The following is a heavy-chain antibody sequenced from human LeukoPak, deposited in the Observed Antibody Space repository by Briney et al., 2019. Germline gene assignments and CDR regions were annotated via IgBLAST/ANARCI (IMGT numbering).Heavy chain of an antibody. CDR3: ARGEGDSSSWPLNY. J-gene: IGHJ4*02. Sequence: ASVKVSCKASGYTFTSYGISWVRQAPGQGPEWMGWINPNSGGTKYAQQFQGRVTMTRDTSISTAYMELTRLTSDDTAVYYCARGEGDSSSWPLNYWGQGTLVPVSS. V-gene: IGHV1-2*02. D-gene: IGHD6-13*01. CDR2: INPNSGGT. CDR1: GYTFTSYG.